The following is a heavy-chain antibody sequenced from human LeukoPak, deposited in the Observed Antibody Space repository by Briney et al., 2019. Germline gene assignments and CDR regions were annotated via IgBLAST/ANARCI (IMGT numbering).Heavy chain of an antibody. V-gene: IGHV1-2*04. CDR2: INPNSGGT. J-gene: IGHJ6*02. CDR3: ARDIRGPTDSSYGMDV. CDR1: GYTFTGYY. Sequence: ASVKVSCKAYGYTFTGYYMHWVRQAPGQGLEWMGWINPNSGGTNYAQKFQGWVTMTRDTSISTAYMELSRLRSDDTAVYYCARDIRGPTDSSYGMDVWGQGTTVTVSS. D-gene: IGHD1-14*01.